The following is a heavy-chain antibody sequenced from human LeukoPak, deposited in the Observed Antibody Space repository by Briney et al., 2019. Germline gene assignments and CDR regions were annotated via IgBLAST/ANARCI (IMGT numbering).Heavy chain of an antibody. CDR1: GYTFSTYG. CDR2: ISAHNGYT. D-gene: IGHD3-3*01. CDR3: ARGGLMSILDY. Sequence: ASVKVSCKASGYTFSTYGISWVRQAPGQGLEWLGWISAHNGYTDYAQKFQGRVTMTTDTSTSTAYMELGSLISDDTAFYFCARGGLMSILDYWGQGTLVTVSS. V-gene: IGHV1-18*04. J-gene: IGHJ4*02.